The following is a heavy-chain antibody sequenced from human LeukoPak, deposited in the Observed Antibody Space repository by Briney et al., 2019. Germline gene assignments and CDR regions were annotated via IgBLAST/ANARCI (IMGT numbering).Heavy chain of an antibody. CDR1: GFTFDDYA. CDR3: AKGRDISGWLGTAFDI. J-gene: IGHJ3*02. D-gene: IGHD6-19*01. Sequence: GRSLRLSCAASGFTFDDYAMHWVRQAPGKGLEWVSGISWNSGSIGYADSVKGRFTISRDNAKNSLYLQMNSLRAEDMALYYCAKGRDISGWLGTAFDIWGQGTMVTVSS. V-gene: IGHV3-9*03. CDR2: ISWNSGSI.